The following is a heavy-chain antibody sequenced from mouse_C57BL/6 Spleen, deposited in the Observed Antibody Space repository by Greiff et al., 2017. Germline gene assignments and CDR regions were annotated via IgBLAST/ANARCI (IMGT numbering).Heavy chain of an antibody. D-gene: IGHD3-2*02. CDR2: INPNNGGT. CDR3: ARGAAQATSPAWFAY. V-gene: IGHV1-18*01. CDR1: GYTFTDYN. J-gene: IGHJ3*01. Sequence: EVKLQESGPELVKPGASVKIPCKASGYTFTDYNMDWVKQSHGKSLEWIGDINPNNGGTIYNQKFKGKATLTVDKSSSTAYMELRSLTSEDTAVYYCARGAAQATSPAWFAYWGQGTLVTVSA.